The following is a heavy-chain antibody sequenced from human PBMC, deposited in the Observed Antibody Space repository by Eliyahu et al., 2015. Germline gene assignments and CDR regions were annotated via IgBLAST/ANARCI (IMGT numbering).Heavy chain of an antibody. Sequence: QVQLQQWGTRVLKPSETLSLTCXVYGGSFXGYYWTWIRQPSGKXLEWIGEINHSGSTNYSPSLKSRLTMSIDTSRNQFSLKLNSVTAADTAVYYCARGDAPYGGGFDFWGQGTLVTVSS. CDR2: INHSGST. D-gene: IGHD3-10*01. CDR3: ARGDAPYGGGFDF. J-gene: IGHJ4*02. CDR1: GGSFXGYY. V-gene: IGHV4-34*01.